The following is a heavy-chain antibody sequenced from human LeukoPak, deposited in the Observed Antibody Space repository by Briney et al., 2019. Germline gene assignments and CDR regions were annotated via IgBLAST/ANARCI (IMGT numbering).Heavy chain of an antibody. J-gene: IGHJ5*02. CDR3: ARQASRRFDP. Sequence: SQTLSLTCAISGDSVSSNSVAWNWFRESPSRGLEWLGRTYYTSKWNNDYAESVQSRIAVNPDTSKNQFSLYLNSVTLEDTAVYYCARQASRRFDPWGQGTLVTVSS. CDR1: GDSVSSNSVA. V-gene: IGHV6-1*01. CDR2: TYYTSKWNN.